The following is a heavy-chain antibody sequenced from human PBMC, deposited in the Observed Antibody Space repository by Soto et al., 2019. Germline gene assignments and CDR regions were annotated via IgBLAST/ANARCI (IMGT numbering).Heavy chain of an antibody. CDR3: AASAVVASHY. D-gene: IGHD2-15*01. V-gene: IGHV3-11*01. J-gene: IGHJ4*02. Sequence: GGSLRLSCAASAFTFSDYYMGWIRQAPGKGLEWLSYISGNGNTIYYVDSVKGRFTVSRDNAKNLLYLQMNSLRAEDTAVYYCAASAVVASHYWGKGALVTVYS. CDR2: ISGNGNTI. CDR1: AFTFSDYY.